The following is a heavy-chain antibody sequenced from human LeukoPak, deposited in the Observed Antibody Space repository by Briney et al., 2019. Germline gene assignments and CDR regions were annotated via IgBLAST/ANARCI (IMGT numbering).Heavy chain of an antibody. CDR1: GFTFSSFW. V-gene: IGHV3-7*01. CDR3: ARDTSSAWYGLIDY. CDR2: IKQDGSEK. Sequence: GGSLRLSCAASGFTFSSFWMGWVRQAPGKGLEWVDTIKQDGSEKYSVDSVKGRFTISRDNAKNSLYLQMNSLRAEDTAVYFCARDTSSAWYGLIDYWGQGSLVTVSS. J-gene: IGHJ4*02. D-gene: IGHD6-19*01.